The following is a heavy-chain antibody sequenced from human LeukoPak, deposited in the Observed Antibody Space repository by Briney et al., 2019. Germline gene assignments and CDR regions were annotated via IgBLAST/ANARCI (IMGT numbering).Heavy chain of an antibody. V-gene: IGHV2-5*01. CDR2: IYCHDEN. D-gene: IGHD2-21*01. J-gene: IGHJ5*02. CDR3: AHSLVVVNGWFDP. Sequence: LSFIYCHDENRYSPSLKNRHNITKDTCKNKVVLTMTNMDPVDTATYYCAHSLVVVNGWFDPWGQGTLVTVSS.